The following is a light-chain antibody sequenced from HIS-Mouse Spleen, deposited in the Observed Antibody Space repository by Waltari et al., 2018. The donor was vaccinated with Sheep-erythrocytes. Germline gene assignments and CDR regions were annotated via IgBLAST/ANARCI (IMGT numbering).Light chain of an antibody. Sequence: QSALTQPRSVSGSPGQSVTISWTGTSSDVGGYNYVSWYQQHPGKDPKLMIYDVSKRPSGVPDRFSGSKSGNTASLTISGLQAEDEAEYYCCSYAGSYNHVFATGTKVTVL. J-gene: IGLJ1*01. V-gene: IGLV2-11*01. CDR1: SSDVGGYNY. CDR2: DVS. CDR3: CSYAGSYNHV.